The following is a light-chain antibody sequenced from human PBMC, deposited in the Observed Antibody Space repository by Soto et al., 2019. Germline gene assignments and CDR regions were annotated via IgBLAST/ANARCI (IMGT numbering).Light chain of an antibody. CDR1: QSLLHSDGKTY. Sequence: EIVMTQTPLSLSVTPGQPASISCKSSQSLLHSDGKTYLYWYLQKHGQAPQLLMYEVSNRFYEVPERFSRSGSGTDFKLEISWDEADDVGVYYCMQTIQRRTFGQGTKVEIK. J-gene: IGKJ1*01. V-gene: IGKV2D-29*01. CDR2: EVS. CDR3: MQTIQRRT.